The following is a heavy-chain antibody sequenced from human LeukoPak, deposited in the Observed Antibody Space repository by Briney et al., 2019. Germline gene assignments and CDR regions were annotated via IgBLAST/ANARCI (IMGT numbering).Heavy chain of an antibody. V-gene: IGHV4-34*01. Sequence: SETLSLTCAVYGGSFSGYYWSWIRQPPGKGLEWIGEINHSGSTNYNPSLKSRVTISVDTSKNQFSLKLSSVTAADTAVYYCARDRVTTHAFDIWGQGTMVTVSS. CDR2: INHSGST. J-gene: IGHJ3*02. D-gene: IGHD4-17*01. CDR1: GGSFSGYY. CDR3: ARDRVTTHAFDI.